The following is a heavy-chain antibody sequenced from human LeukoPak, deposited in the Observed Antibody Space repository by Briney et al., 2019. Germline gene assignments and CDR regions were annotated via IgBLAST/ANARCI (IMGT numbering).Heavy chain of an antibody. V-gene: IGHV3-15*07. CDR2: VKSKTDGGTT. Sequence: GGSLRLSCAASGFTFSSYSMNWVRQAPGKGLEWVGRVKSKTDGGTTDYAAPMKGRFTISRDDSKNTLYLQMNSLKTEDTAVYYCATTDWGYWGQGTLVTVSS. CDR3: ATTDWGY. CDR1: GFTFSSYS. J-gene: IGHJ4*02. D-gene: IGHD3-9*01.